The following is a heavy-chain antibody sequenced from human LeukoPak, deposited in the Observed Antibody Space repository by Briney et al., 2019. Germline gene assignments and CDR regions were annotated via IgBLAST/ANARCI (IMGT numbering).Heavy chain of an antibody. J-gene: IGHJ4*02. CDR3: ARMGFAFLRGGIDS. D-gene: IGHD3-10*01. CDR2: SYDTGRA. CDR1: GDSIVSGYY. V-gene: IGHV4-38-2*02. Sequence: SETLSLTCIVSGDSIVSGYYWGWIRQPPGKGLEWIGSSYDTGRAYYYPSFKSRATISVDKSKNQFSLRLTSVTAADTAVYYCARMGFAFLRGGIDSWGQGTLVIVSS.